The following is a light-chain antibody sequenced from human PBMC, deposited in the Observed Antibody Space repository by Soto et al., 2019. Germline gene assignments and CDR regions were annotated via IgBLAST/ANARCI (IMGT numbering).Light chain of an antibody. CDR2: DVS. CDR1: SSDVGGYNY. V-gene: IGLV2-14*03. Sequence: QSVLTQPASVSGSPGQSITISCTGSSSDVGGYNYVSWYQHLPGKAPELMIYDVSNRPSGVSNRFSGCKSGNTASLTISGLQAEDEADYYCNSYTSSGTYVFGTGTKVTVL. CDR3: NSYTSSGTYV. J-gene: IGLJ1*01.